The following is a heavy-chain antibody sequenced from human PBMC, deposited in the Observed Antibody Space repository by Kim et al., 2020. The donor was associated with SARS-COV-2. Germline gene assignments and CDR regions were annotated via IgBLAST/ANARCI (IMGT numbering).Heavy chain of an antibody. CDR1: GGSISSYY. D-gene: IGHD3-22*01. V-gene: IGHV4-59*01. CDR3: ARGGAYYYDSSGYYYGASPSYAFDI. CDR2: IYYSGST. J-gene: IGHJ3*02. Sequence: SETLSLTCTVSGGSISSYYWSWIRQPPGKGLEWIGYIYYSGSTNYNPSLKSRVTISVDTSKNQFSLKLSSVTAADTAVYYCARGGAYYYDSSGYYYGASPSYAFDIWGQGTMVTVSS.